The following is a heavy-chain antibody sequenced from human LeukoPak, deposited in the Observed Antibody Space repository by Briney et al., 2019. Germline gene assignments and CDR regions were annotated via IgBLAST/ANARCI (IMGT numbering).Heavy chain of an antibody. CDR3: ARDLMVVAATPTYYGMDV. CDR2: INPNGGGT. V-gene: IGHV1-46*01. Sequence: ASVKVSCKASGYTFTIYYMHWVRQAPGQGLEWMGIINPNGGGTLYAQKFQGRVTMTRDTSTSTVYMELSSLRSEDTAVYYCARDLMVVAATPTYYGMDVWGQGTTVTVSS. D-gene: IGHD2-15*01. J-gene: IGHJ6*02. CDR1: GYTFTIYY.